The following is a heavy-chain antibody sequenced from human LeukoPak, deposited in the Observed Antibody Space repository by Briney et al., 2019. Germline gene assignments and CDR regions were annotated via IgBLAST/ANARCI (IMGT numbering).Heavy chain of an antibody. CDR2: INWNGGST. V-gene: IGHV3-20*04. CDR3: ARGTLTTVTTGAFDI. CDR1: GFTFEDYG. Sequence: RPGGSLRLSCAASGFTFEDYGMSWVRHAPGKGVEWVSDINWNGGSTVYADSVKGRFTIYRDNARNSLYLQMNSLRAEDTALYYCARGTLTTVTTGAFDIWGQGTMVTVSS. D-gene: IGHD4-17*01. J-gene: IGHJ3*02.